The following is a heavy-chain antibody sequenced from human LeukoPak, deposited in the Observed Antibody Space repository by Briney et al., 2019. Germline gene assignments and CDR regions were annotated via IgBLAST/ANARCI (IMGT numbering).Heavy chain of an antibody. D-gene: IGHD3-22*01. V-gene: IGHV3-74*01. CDR3: ARGPGSSGGAYVGDY. J-gene: IGHJ4*01. Sequence: GGSLRLSCAASGFNFASNWMHWVRQTPGKGLVWVSRINSGGSGTSYADSVEGRFTISRDNAKNTLYLQMNSLRAEDTAVYYCARGPGSSGGAYVGDYWGHGTLVTVSS. CDR1: GFNFASNW. CDR2: INSGGSGT.